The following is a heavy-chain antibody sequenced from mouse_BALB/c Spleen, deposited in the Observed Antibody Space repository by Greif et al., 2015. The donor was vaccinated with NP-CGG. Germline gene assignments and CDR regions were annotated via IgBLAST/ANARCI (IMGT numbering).Heavy chain of an antibody. V-gene: IGHV5-17*02. CDR1: GFTFSSFG. D-gene: IGHD1-1*01. Sequence: DVKLVESGGGLVQPGRSRKLSCAASGFTFSSFGMHWVRQAPEKGLEWVAYISSGGRTIYCADAVKGRFAVSRDNPKNSLFLQMASLRSEDTAMYYCGRTTVVAYYAMDYWGQGTSVTVSS. CDR2: ISSGGRTI. J-gene: IGHJ4*01. CDR3: GRTTVVAYYAMDY.